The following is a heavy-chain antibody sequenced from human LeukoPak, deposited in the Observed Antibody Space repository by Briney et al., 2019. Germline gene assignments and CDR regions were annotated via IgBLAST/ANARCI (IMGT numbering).Heavy chain of an antibody. J-gene: IGHJ4*02. V-gene: IGHV3-15*07. CDR1: GFTFSNAW. CDR2: IKSKTDGGTT. Sequence: GGSLRLSCAASGFTFSNAWMNWVRQAPGKGLEWVGRIKSKTDGGTTDYAAPVKGRFTISRDDSKNTLYLQMNSLRAEDTAVYYCATEKQSGSYIDYWGQGALVTVSS. CDR3: ATEKQSGSYIDY. D-gene: IGHD1-26*01.